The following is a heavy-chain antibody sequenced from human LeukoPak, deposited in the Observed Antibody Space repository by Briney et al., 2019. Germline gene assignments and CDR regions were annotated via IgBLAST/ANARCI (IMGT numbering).Heavy chain of an antibody. CDR1: GGSISSYY. J-gene: IGHJ4*02. D-gene: IGHD2-15*01. CDR3: ARGDVVTPKY. Sequence: SETLSLTCTVSGGSISSYYWSWIRQPPGKGLEWIGYIYYSGNTNYNPSLKSRVTISVDTSKNQFSLKLSSVTAADTAVYYCARGDVVTPKYWGRGTLVTVSS. CDR2: IYYSGNT. V-gene: IGHV4-59*01.